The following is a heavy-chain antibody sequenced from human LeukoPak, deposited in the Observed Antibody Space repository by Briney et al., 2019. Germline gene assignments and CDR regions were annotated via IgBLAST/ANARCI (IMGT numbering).Heavy chain of an antibody. CDR2: ISSSSSYI. CDR1: GFTFSSYS. Sequence: GGSLRLSCAASGFTFSSYSMNWVRQAPGKGLEWVSSISSSSSYIYYADSVKGRFTISRDNAKNSLYLQMNSLRAEDTAVYYCARGGSYSNSATPRPLYYYYYYYMDVWGKGTTVTVSS. J-gene: IGHJ6*03. D-gene: IGHD4-11*01. CDR3: ARGGSYSNSATPRPLYYYYYYYMDV. V-gene: IGHV3-21*01.